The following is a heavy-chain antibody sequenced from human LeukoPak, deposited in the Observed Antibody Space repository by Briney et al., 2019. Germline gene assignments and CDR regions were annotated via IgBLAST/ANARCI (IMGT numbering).Heavy chain of an antibody. V-gene: IGHV3-23*01. CDR1: GFTFSIYA. D-gene: IGHD5-18*01. CDR3: AKGYMGDY. J-gene: IGHJ4*02. Sequence: GESLKLSCAASGFTFSIYAMSWVRQVPGKGLEWVSGLSSSGGTTYYADSVKGRFTISRDNSKNTLYLQMNSLRAEDTAVYYCAKGYMGDYWGQGTLVTVSS. CDR2: LSSSGGTT.